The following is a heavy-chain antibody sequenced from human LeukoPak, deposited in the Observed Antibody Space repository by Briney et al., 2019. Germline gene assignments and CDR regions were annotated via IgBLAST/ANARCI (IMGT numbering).Heavy chain of an antibody. V-gene: IGHV4-30-2*01. CDR3: ARDSYYYDSSGYPPSRAFDI. Sequence: SETLSLTCAVSGGSISSGGYSWSWLRQPPGKGLEWIGYIYHSGSTYYNPSLKSRVTISVDRSKNQFSLKLSSVTAADTAVYYCARDSYYYDSSGYPPSRAFDIWGQGTMVTVSS. CDR2: IYHSGST. J-gene: IGHJ3*02. CDR1: GGSISSGGYS. D-gene: IGHD3-22*01.